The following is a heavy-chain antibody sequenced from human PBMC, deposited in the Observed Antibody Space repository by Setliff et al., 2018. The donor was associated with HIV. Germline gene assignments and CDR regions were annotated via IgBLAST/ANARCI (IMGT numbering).Heavy chain of an antibody. J-gene: IGHJ3*02. CDR2: INPSGGKT. CDR1: GYTFTDYY. Sequence: GASVKVSCKASGYTFTDYYIHWVQQAPGQGLEWMGLINPSGGKTSYAKKFQGRLTMTRDTSRSTVYMELSSLRSEDTAMYYCARCYYDSSGPTDAFDIWGQGTVVTVS. D-gene: IGHD3-22*01. CDR3: ARCYYDSSGPTDAFDI. V-gene: IGHV1-46*01.